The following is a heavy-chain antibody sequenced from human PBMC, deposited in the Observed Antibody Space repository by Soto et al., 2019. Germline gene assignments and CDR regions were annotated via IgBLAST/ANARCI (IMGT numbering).Heavy chain of an antibody. Sequence: PGGSLRLSCAASGLTFSSYAMSWVRQAPGRGLEWVSAISGSGGSTYYADSVKGRFTISRDNSKNTLYLQMNSLRAEDTAVYYCAKVHGFWVAVAGRPPYGMDVWGQGTTVTVSS. CDR2: ISGSGGST. V-gene: IGHV3-23*01. D-gene: IGHD6-19*01. CDR3: AKVHGFWVAVAGRPPYGMDV. J-gene: IGHJ6*02. CDR1: GLTFSSYA.